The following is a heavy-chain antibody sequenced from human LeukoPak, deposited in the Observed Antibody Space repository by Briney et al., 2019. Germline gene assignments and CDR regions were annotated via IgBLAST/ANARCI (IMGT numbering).Heavy chain of an antibody. CDR2: ISGSGGST. J-gene: IGHJ3*02. Sequence: GGTLRLSCAASGFTFSSYGMSWVRQAPGKGLEWVSAISGSGGSTYYADSVKGRFTISRDNTKNTLYLQMYSLRAEDTAVYYCAKDTSVGAFDIWGQGTMVTVSS. CDR1: GFTFSSYG. V-gene: IGHV3-23*01. D-gene: IGHD5/OR15-5a*01. CDR3: AKDTSVGAFDI.